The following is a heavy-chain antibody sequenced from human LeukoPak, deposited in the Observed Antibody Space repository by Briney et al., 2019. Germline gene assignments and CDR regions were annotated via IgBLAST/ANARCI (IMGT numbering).Heavy chain of an antibody. V-gene: IGHV4-59*01. CDR2: TSDSGNT. J-gene: IGHJ4*02. CDR3: ARWHSHGRYFDY. CDR1: GGSIRNYY. D-gene: IGHD2-21*01. Sequence: SETLSLTCTVSGGSIRNYYWKWIRQPPGKGLEWIGYTSDSGNTDYKPSLMSRVTISVDTYKNQFSLKLTSATAADTAVYYCARWHSHGRYFDYWGQGALVTVSS.